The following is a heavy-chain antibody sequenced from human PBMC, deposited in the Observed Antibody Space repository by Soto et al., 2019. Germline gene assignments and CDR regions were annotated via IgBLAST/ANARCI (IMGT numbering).Heavy chain of an antibody. D-gene: IGHD6-13*01. Sequence: CGCRISTSTRGVGWIRQPPGKALEWLAVTYWNDDKWYSPSLKSRLTITKDTSKNQVVLTMTNMDPVDTGTCYCARMLSWYFHFDYWGQGALVTASS. CDR3: ARMLSWYFHFDY. CDR1: GCRISTSTRG. CDR2: TYWNDDK. V-gene: IGHV2-5*01. J-gene: IGHJ4*02.